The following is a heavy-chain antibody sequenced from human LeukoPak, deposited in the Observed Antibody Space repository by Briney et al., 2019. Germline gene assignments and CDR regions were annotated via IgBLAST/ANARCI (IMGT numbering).Heavy chain of an antibody. D-gene: IGHD3-22*01. Sequence: SETLSLTCTVSGGSISSGDYYWSWIRQHPGKGLEWIGYIYYSGSTYYNPSLKSRVTISVDTSKNQFSLKLSSVTAADTAVYYCARGSMMYYYDSSGYLTAFFDYWGQGTLVTVSS. CDR1: GGSISSGDYY. CDR3: ARGSMMYYYDSSGYLTAFFDY. J-gene: IGHJ4*02. V-gene: IGHV4-31*03. CDR2: IYYSGST.